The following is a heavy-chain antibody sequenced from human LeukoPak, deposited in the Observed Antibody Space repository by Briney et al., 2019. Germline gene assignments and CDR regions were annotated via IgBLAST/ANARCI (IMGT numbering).Heavy chain of an antibody. J-gene: IGHJ4*02. CDR2: IDHGGST. D-gene: IGHD4-17*01. CDR1: GSSFSSYY. CDR3: ARLKATVSIHAYFDS. V-gene: IGHV4-59*01. Sequence: SETLSLTCTVSGSSFSSYYWTWIRQPPGKGLEWIGYIDHGGSTNYNPSLRSRVSISSDTSKIQFSLELTSVTAADTAVYYCARLKATVSIHAYFDSWGQGTLVTVSS.